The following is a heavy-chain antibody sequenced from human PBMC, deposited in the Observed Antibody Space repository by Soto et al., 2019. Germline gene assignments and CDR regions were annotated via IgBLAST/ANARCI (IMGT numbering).Heavy chain of an antibody. V-gene: IGHV4-34*01. Sequence: PSETLSLTCAVYGGSFSGYYWSWIRQPPGKGLEWIGEINHSGSTNYNPSLKSRVTISVDTSKNQFPLKLSSVTAADTAVYYCAGNTIFERLLPWGQGTLVTVSS. CDR3: AGNTIFERLLP. CDR2: INHSGST. CDR1: GGSFSGYY. D-gene: IGHD3-3*01. J-gene: IGHJ5*02.